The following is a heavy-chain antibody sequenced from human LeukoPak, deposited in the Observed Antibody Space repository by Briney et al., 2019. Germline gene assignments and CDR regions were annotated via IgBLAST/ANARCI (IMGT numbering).Heavy chain of an antibody. Sequence: ASVKVSCKASGYTFTSYDINWVRQATGQGLEWMGWMNPNSGNSGYAQKFQGRVTITRNTSISTAYMELSSLRSEDTAVYYCATIAAAGDDFDYWGQGTLVTVSS. CDR2: MNPNSGNS. D-gene: IGHD6-13*01. CDR1: GYTFTSYD. V-gene: IGHV1-8*03. CDR3: ATIAAAGDDFDY. J-gene: IGHJ4*02.